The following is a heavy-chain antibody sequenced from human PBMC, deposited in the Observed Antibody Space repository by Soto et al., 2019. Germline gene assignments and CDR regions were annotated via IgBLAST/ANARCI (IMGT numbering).Heavy chain of an antibody. J-gene: IGHJ6*02. D-gene: IGHD3-3*01. CDR1: GYAXIGYD. CDR2: INANSGGT. V-gene: IGHV1-2*02. Sequence: GXSXKVSCKASGYAXIGYDMNWVRQAPGQGLEWMGWINANSGGTNYAQKFKGRFTMTRDTSTSTAYMDLSSLGSDDTDVYYCAPSRLTIFGPLDVWGQGTPGPVSS. CDR3: APSRLTIFGPLDV.